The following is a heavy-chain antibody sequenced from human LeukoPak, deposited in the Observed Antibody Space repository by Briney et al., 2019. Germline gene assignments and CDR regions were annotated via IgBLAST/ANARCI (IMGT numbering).Heavy chain of an antibody. D-gene: IGHD2-2*01. Sequence: GASVKVSCKASGYTFTSYGISWVRQAPGQGLEWMGWISAYNGNTNYAQKLQGRVTMTTDTSPSTAYMELRSLRSDDTAVYYCAREGAVVVVPAADNYYYYYGMDVWGQGTTVTVSS. V-gene: IGHV1-18*01. CDR2: ISAYNGNT. CDR3: AREGAVVVVPAADNYYYYYGMDV. J-gene: IGHJ6*02. CDR1: GYTFTSYG.